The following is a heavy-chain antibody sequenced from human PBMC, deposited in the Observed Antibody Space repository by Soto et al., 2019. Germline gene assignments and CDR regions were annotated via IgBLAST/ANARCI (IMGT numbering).Heavy chain of an antibody. CDR1: GGSISSSNW. J-gene: IGHJ6*02. V-gene: IGHV4-4*02. CDR2: IYHSGST. Sequence: PSETLSLTCAVSGGSISSSNWWSWVRQPPGKGLEWIGEIYHSGSTNYNPSLKSRVTISVNKSKNQFSLKLSSVTAADTAVYYCARDPRNTAAAGYYYGMDVWGQGTTVTVSS. CDR3: ARDPRNTAAAGYYYGMDV. D-gene: IGHD5-18*01.